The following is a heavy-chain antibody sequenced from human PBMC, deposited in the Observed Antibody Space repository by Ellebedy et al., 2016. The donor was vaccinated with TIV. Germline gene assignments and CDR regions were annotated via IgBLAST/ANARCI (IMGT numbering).Heavy chain of an antibody. CDR3: AGYSSIPPKGDY. Sequence: PGGSLRLSCAASGFTVSNNYMSWVRQAPGKGLEWVSVIYSGGDIHYSDSVKGRFTISRDNSKNTLSLQMNSLRAEDTAVYYCAGYSSIPPKGDYWGQGTLVTVSS. D-gene: IGHD6-13*01. CDR2: IYSGGDI. J-gene: IGHJ4*02. CDR1: GFTVSNNY. V-gene: IGHV3-53*01.